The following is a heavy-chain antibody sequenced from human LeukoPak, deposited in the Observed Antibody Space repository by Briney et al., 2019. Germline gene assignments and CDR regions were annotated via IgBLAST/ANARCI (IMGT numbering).Heavy chain of an antibody. D-gene: IGHD3/OR15-3a*01. Sequence: VAPVKVSCKVSGYTLTELSMHWVRQAPGKGLEWMGGFDPGDGETIYAQKFQGRVTMTEDTSTDTAYMELSSLRSEDTAVYYCAGGLGDFDYWGQGTLVTVSS. J-gene: IGHJ4*02. V-gene: IGHV1-24*01. CDR1: GYTLTELS. CDR3: AGGLGDFDY. CDR2: FDPGDGET.